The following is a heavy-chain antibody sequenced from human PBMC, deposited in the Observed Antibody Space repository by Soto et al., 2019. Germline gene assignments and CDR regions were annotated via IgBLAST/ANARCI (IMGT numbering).Heavy chain of an antibody. CDR1: GFTFSSYG. CDR2: ISYDVSNK. Sequence: GGSLRLSCAASGFTFSSYGMHWVRQAPGKGLEWVAVISYDVSNKYYADSVKGRFTISRDNSKNTLYLQMNSLRAEDTAVYYCAKDQGHAGITIFGVAKDYWGQGTLVTVSS. V-gene: IGHV3-30*18. CDR3: AKDQGHAGITIFGVAKDY. J-gene: IGHJ4*02. D-gene: IGHD3-3*01.